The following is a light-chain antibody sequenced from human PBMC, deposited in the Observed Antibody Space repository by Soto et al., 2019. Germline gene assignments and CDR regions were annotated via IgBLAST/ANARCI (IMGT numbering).Light chain of an antibody. V-gene: IGLV2-11*01. Sequence: QSVLTQPRSVSGSPGQSVAISCTGTSSDIGGYNYVSWFQQHPGKAPKLMIYDVSKWPSGVPDRFSGSKSGNTASLTISGLKAEDEADYYCCSYAGTYTYVFGTGPKVTVL. CDR2: DVS. J-gene: IGLJ1*01. CDR1: SSDIGGYNY. CDR3: CSYAGTYTYV.